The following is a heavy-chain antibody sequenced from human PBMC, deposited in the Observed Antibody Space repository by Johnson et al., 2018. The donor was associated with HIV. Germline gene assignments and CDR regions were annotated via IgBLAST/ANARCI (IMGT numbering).Heavy chain of an antibody. CDR1: GFKLYEYD. CDR3: ARDRGLDAFDI. D-gene: IGHD3-10*01. CDR2: IYSGGSI. V-gene: IGHV3-66*01. Sequence: VQLVESGGDVVRPGGSLRISCVASGFKLYEYDVSWVRQVPGKGLEWVSVIYSGGSIYYADSVKGRFSISRDNSKNTLYLQMNSLRVEDTAVYYCARDRGLDAFDIWDQVTIVTVSS. J-gene: IGHJ3*02.